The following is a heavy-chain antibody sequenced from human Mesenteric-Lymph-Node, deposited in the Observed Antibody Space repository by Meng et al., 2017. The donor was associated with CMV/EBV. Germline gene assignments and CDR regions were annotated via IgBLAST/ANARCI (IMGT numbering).Heavy chain of an antibody. J-gene: IGHJ6*02. CDR2: MNPNGGGT. CDR1: GYTFTDYY. D-gene: IGHD1-7*01. V-gene: IGHV1-2*02. CDR3: ARRPNYEHYYYYGMDV. Sequence: ASVKVSCKASGYTFTDYYIHWVRQAPGQGLEWMGWMNPNGGGTKFAQKFQGRVTMTRDMSISTAYMALSRLTSDDTAVYYCARRPNYEHYYYYGMDVWGQGTTVTVSS.